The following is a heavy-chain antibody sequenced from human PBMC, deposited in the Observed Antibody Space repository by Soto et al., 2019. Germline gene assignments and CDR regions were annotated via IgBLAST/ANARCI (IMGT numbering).Heavy chain of an antibody. V-gene: IGHV1-69*06. CDR1: GGTFSSYA. CDR3: ATRTPPYCGGDCYYFDY. D-gene: IGHD2-21*02. J-gene: IGHJ4*02. CDR2: IIPIFGTA. Sequence: SGKVSCKASGGTFSSYAISWVRQAPGQGLEWMGGIIPIFGTANYAQKFQGRVTITADKSTSTAYMELSSLRSEDTAVYYCATRTPPYCGGDCYYFDYWGQGTLVTVSS.